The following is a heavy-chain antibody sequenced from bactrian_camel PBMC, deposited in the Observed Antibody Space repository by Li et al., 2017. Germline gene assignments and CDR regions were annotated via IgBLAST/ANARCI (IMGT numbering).Heavy chain of an antibody. V-gene: IGHV3S53*01. CDR3: AGDRGEPRWPTASTFAY. J-gene: IGHJ4*01. CDR2: FIGHGTT. Sequence: HVQLVESGGGTVNSGGSLRLSCSASEIFYSVGWFRQAPGKEREGVAVFIGHGTTYYGDFVKGRFTISLDNAKSTVYLHMTNLNPEDTAMYYCAGDRGEPRWPTASTFAYWGQGTQVTV. D-gene: IGHD3*01. CDR1: EIFYSV.